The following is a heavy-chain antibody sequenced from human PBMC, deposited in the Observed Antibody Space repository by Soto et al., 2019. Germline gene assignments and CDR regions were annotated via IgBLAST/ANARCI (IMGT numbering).Heavy chain of an antibody. Sequence: EVQLVPSGAEVKKPGESLRISCKGSGYSFTSYWISWVRQMPGKGLEWMGRIDPSDSYTNYSPSFQGHVTILADKSITTAYLQWSSLKASDTAMYYCARLAMAARRGYYGMDVWGQGTTVTVSS. D-gene: IGHD6-19*01. J-gene: IGHJ6*02. CDR2: IDPSDSYT. V-gene: IGHV5-10-1*01. CDR1: GYSFTSYW. CDR3: ARLAMAARRGYYGMDV.